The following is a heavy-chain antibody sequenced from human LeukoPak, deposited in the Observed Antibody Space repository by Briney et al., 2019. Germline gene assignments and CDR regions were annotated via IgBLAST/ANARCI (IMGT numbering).Heavy chain of an antibody. D-gene: IGHD4-17*01. CDR3: AKLVTTVTTWNYFDY. V-gene: IGHV3-23*01. CDR1: GFTFSSYA. Sequence: GGSLRLSCAASGFTFSSYAMSWVRQAPGKGLEWVSAISGSGGSTYYADSVKGRFTISRDNSKYTLYLQMNSLRAEDTAVYYCAKLVTTVTTWNYFDYWGQGTLVTVSS. CDR2: ISGSGGST. J-gene: IGHJ4*02.